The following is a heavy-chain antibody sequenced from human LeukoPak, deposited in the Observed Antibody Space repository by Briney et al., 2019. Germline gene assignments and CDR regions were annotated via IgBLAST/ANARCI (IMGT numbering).Heavy chain of an antibody. CDR3: ARAPAAGTGGLDY. D-gene: IGHD6-13*01. Sequence: GGSLRLSCAASGFTFSDYYMSWIRQAPGKGLEWVSYISSSGSAIYYADSVKGRFTISRDNAKNSLCLQMNSLRAEDTAVYYCARAPAAGTGGLDYWGQGTLVTVSS. V-gene: IGHV3-11*01. CDR1: GFTFSDYY. CDR2: ISSSGSAI. J-gene: IGHJ4*02.